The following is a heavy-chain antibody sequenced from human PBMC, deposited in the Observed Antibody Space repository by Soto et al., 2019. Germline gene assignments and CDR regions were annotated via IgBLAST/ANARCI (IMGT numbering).Heavy chain of an antibody. V-gene: IGHV3-23*01. CDR1: GFTFTNYA. D-gene: IGHD6-6*01. CDR3: ARVPEAGRPLFDY. J-gene: IGHJ4*02. CDR2: ISGSGGGT. Sequence: PGGSLRLSCAASGFTFTNYAMSWVRQAPGTGLEWVSAISGSGGGTYYADSVKGRFTISRDNSKNTLYLQLNSLRAEDTAVYYCARVPEAGRPLFDYWGQGALVTVSS.